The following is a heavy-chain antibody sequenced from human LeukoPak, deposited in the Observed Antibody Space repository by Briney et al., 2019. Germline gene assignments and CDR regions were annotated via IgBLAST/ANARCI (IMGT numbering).Heavy chain of an antibody. D-gene: IGHD6-19*01. V-gene: IGHV3-30*18. CDR1: GFTFSSYG. CDR2: ISYDGSNK. CDR3: AKDRSSDYFDY. J-gene: IGHJ4*02. Sequence: PGRSLRLSCAASGFTFSSYGMHWVRQAPGKGLEWVAVISYDGSNKYYADSVKGRFTISRDNSKNTLYLQMNSLRAGDTAVYYCAKDRSSDYFDYWGQGTLVTVSS.